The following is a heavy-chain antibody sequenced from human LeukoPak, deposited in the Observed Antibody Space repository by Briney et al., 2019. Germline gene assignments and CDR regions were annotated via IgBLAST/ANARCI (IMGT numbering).Heavy chain of an antibody. CDR3: ARGPSTWDY. J-gene: IGHJ4*02. D-gene: IGHD6-13*01. Sequence: LSGGSLRLSCAASGFTVSSNYMSWVRQAPGKGLEWVSAITASGGSTYYADSVKGRFTISRDNSKDTLYLQMNSLRAEDTAVYYCARGPSTWDYWGQGTLVTVSS. V-gene: IGHV3-23*01. CDR1: GFTVSSNY. CDR2: ITASGGST.